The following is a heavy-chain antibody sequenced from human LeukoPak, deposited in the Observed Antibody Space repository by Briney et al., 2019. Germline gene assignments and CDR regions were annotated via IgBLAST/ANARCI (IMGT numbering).Heavy chain of an antibody. V-gene: IGHV4-4*02. CDR3: ARGTTRGWFDP. D-gene: IGHD1-14*01. CDR2: IYHSGST. Sequence: SETLSLTCAVSGGSISSSNWWSWVRQPPGKGLEWIGEIYHSGSTNYNPSLKSRVTISEDTSKNQFSLKLNSVTAADTAVYYCARGTTRGWFDPWGQGTLVTVSS. CDR1: GGSISSSNW. J-gene: IGHJ5*02.